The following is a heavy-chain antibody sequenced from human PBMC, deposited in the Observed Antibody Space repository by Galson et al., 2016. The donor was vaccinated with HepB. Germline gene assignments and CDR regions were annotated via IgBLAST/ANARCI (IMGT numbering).Heavy chain of an antibody. J-gene: IGHJ4*02. D-gene: IGHD6-25*01. V-gene: IGHV4-39*01. Sequence: LSLTCTVSGDSISNVGRHWGWFRQSPEMGLEYIGSIHSSGTSYYNPSLTSRVTVSADMSRNQFFLSLTSVTAADTAISYCGRLWTAAAVANRRGSVYWSQGTRVTVSA. CDR3: GRLWTAAAVANRRGSVY. CDR2: IHSSGTS. CDR1: GDSISNVGRH.